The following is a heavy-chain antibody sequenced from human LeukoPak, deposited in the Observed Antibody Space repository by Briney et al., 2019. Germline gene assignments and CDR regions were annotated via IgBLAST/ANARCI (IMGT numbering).Heavy chain of an antibody. Sequence: ASVKVSCKASGYTFTSYYMHWVRQAPGQGLEWMGIINPSGGSTSYAQKFQGRVTVTRDTSTSTVYMELSSLRSEDTAVYYCARPSHANWFDPWGQGTLVTVSS. J-gene: IGHJ5*02. V-gene: IGHV1-46*01. CDR2: INPSGGST. CDR1: GYTFTSYY. CDR3: ARPSHANWFDP.